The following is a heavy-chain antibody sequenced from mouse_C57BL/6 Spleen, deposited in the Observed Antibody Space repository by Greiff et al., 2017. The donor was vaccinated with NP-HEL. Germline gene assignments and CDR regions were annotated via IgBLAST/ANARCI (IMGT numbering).Heavy chain of an antibody. D-gene: IGHD1-1*01. Sequence: VQLQQPGAELVMPGASVKLSCKASGYTFTSYWMHWVKQRPGQGLEWIGEIDPSDSYTNYNQKFKGKSTLTVDKSSSTAYMQLSSLTSEDSAVYYGARSGTTVVATGGYYFDYWGQGTTLTVSS. CDR3: ARSGTTVVATGGYYFDY. CDR1: GYTFTSYW. CDR2: IDPSDSYT. V-gene: IGHV1-69*01. J-gene: IGHJ2*01.